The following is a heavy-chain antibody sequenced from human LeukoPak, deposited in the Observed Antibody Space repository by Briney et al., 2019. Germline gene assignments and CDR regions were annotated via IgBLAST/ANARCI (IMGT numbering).Heavy chain of an antibody. CDR3: AKEDGRAYYVLLKYYFDY. Sequence: GGSLRLSCAASGFTFSSYAMSWVRQAPGKGLEWVSAISGSGGSTYYADSVKGRFTISRDSSKNTLYLQMNSLRAEDTAVYYCAKEDGRAYYVLLKYYFDYWGQGTLVTVSS. J-gene: IGHJ4*02. CDR1: GFTFSSYA. CDR2: ISGSGGST. D-gene: IGHD2/OR15-2a*01. V-gene: IGHV3-23*01.